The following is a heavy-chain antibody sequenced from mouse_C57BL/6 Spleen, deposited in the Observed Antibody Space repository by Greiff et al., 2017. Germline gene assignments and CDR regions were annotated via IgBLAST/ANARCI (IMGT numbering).Heavy chain of an antibody. CDR2: IYPGSGNT. V-gene: IGHV1-81*01. CDR3: EREKDYYGSRESGLAY. CDR1: GYTFTSYG. D-gene: IGHD1-1*01. Sequence: QVQLQQSGAELARPGASVKLSCKASGYTFTSYGISWVKQRTGQGLEWIGEIYPGSGNTYYNEKFKGKATLTADKSSSTAYMELRSLASEDSAVYICEREKDYYGSRESGLAYWGQGTLVTVSA. J-gene: IGHJ3*01.